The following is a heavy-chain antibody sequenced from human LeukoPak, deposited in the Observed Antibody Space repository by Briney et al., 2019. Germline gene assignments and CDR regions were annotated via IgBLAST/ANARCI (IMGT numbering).Heavy chain of an antibody. CDR1: GFTFSSYS. J-gene: IGHJ4*02. Sequence: GGSPRLSCAASGFTFSSYSMNWVRQAPGKGLEWVSSISSSSYIYYADSVKGRFTISRDNAKNSLYLQMNSLRAEDTAVYYCARGSPVGYFDYWGQGTLVTVSS. V-gene: IGHV3-21*01. CDR3: ARGSPVGYFDY. CDR2: ISSSSYI. D-gene: IGHD3-16*01.